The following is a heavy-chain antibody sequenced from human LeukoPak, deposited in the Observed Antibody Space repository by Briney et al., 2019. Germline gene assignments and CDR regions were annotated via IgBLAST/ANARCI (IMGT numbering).Heavy chain of an antibody. CDR1: GFTFSSFV. V-gene: IGHV3-23*01. Sequence: PGGSLRLSCAASGFTFSSFVMSWVRQAPGKGLEWVSGISGSGDSTYYADSVRGRITISRDNAKNTLYLQMNSLRAEDTAVYYCANLGANYYFDYWAQGTLVTVSS. CDR2: ISGSGDST. CDR3: ANLGANYYFDY. J-gene: IGHJ4*02. D-gene: IGHD4/OR15-4a*01.